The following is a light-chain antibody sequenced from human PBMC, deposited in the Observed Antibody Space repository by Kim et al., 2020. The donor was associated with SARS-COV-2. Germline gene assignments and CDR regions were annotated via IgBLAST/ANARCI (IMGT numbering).Light chain of an antibody. CDR1: SNDVGDYNY. CDR3: FSYAGNFDNFVL. CDR2: DVT. V-gene: IGLV2-11*01. J-gene: IGLJ2*01. Sequence: QSALTQPRSVSGSPGQSVTISCTGTSNDVGDYNYVSWYQQHPDKAPKLIIYDVTKRPSGVPGRFAGSKSGNTASLTVSGLQAEDEAHYYCFSYAGNFDNFVLFGGGTQLTVL.